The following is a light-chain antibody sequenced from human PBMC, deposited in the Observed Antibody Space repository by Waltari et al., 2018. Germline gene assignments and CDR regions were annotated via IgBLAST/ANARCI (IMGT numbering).Light chain of an antibody. J-gene: IGKJ3*01. CDR1: QSLLHSNGYNY. Sequence: DIVMTQSQLSLPVTPGEPASISCRSSQSLLHSNGYNYLDWYLQRPGQSPQLLIYLGSNRASGVPDRFSASGSGTDFTLKISRVEAEDVGLYYCMQALQTPLTFGPGTKVDIK. CDR2: LGS. CDR3: MQALQTPLT. V-gene: IGKV2-28*01.